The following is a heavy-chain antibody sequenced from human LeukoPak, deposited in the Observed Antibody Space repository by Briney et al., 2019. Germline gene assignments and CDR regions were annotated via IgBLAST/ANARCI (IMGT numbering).Heavy chain of an antibody. CDR3: ARGRVSSSTWYSTYYYYFYMDV. J-gene: IGHJ6*03. CDR1: DDSITMYY. Sequence: SETLSLTFSVSDDSITMYYWTCIRQHPGKGQEWIGYVDHTGSTNFNPSLNGRVSISRDTSKNLFSLRLRSVTAADTAVYFCARGRVSSSTWYSTYYYYFYMDVWGKGTTVTVSS. V-gene: IGHV4-59*01. D-gene: IGHD4-11*01. CDR2: VDHTGST.